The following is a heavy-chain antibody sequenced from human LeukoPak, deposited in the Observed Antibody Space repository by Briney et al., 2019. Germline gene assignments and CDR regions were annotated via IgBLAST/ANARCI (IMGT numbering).Heavy chain of an antibody. V-gene: IGHV4-59*01. Sequence: SETLSLTCTDSGGSISSYYWSWIRQPPGKGLEGIGYIYYSGSTNYNPSLKSRVTISVDTSKNQFSLKLSSVTASDTAVYYCASTPYDFWSGYYTGMFDPWGQGTLVTVSS. CDR1: GGSISSYY. D-gene: IGHD3-3*01. CDR3: ASTPYDFWSGYYTGMFDP. CDR2: IYYSGST. J-gene: IGHJ5*02.